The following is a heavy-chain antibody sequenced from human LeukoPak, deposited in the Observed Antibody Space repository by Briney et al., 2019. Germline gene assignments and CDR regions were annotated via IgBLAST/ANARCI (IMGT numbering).Heavy chain of an antibody. CDR2: ISSDGSNN. CDR1: GFAFNSYA. CDR3: ARDRYSSGWYGDFDC. Sequence: GGSLRLSCAVSGFAFNSYAMHWVRQAPGKGLEWVAVISSDGSNNYYADSVKGRFTISRDNSNNTLYLQLSSLRAEDTAVYYCARDRYSSGWYGDFDCWGQGTLVTVSS. D-gene: IGHD6-19*01. J-gene: IGHJ4*02. V-gene: IGHV3-30*15.